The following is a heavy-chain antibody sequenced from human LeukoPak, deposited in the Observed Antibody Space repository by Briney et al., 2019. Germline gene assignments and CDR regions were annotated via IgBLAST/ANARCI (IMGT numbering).Heavy chain of an antibody. D-gene: IGHD4-11*01. J-gene: IGHJ4*02. V-gene: IGHV7-4-1*02. CDR3: ARGRDYLYFDY. CDR1: GYTFSAFA. Sequence: ASVKVSCKASGYTFSAFAMNWVRQAPGQGPEWMGWINSKTAHPTYAQAFTGRFVFSLDTSVNTAYLEITSLEADDTAVYYCARGRDYLYFDYWGQGTLDTVSS. CDR2: INSKTAHP.